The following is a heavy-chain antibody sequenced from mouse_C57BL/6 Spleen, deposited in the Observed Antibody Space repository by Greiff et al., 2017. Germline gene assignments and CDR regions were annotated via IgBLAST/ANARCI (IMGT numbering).Heavy chain of an antibody. Sequence: VQLQQSGAELVKPGASVKISCKASGYAFSSYWMNWVKQRPGKGLEWIGQIYPGDGDTNYNGKFKGKATLTADKSSSTAYMQLSSLTSEYSAVYFCALSSDYDQNPFAYWGQGTLVTVSA. CDR1: GYAFSSYW. D-gene: IGHD2-4*01. CDR2: IYPGDGDT. CDR3: ALSSDYDQNPFAY. J-gene: IGHJ3*01. V-gene: IGHV1-80*01.